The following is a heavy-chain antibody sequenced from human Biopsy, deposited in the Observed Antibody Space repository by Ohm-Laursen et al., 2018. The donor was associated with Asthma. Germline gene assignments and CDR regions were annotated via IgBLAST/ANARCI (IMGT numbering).Heavy chain of an antibody. CDR3: ARTFHFWSPYHAEHYQL. Sequence: SLRLSCAASGITFGDYWMSWVRQVPGKGLEWVANIKHDGTEKNHVDSLKGRFIISRDNAKNSLYLQMNSLRAEDTAVYYCARTFHFWSPYHAEHYQLWGQGTLVTVSS. CDR1: GITFGDYW. V-gene: IGHV3-7*01. J-gene: IGHJ1*01. CDR2: IKHDGTEK. D-gene: IGHD3-3*02.